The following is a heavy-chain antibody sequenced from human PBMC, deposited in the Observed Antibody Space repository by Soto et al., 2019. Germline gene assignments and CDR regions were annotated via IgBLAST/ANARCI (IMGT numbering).Heavy chain of an antibody. D-gene: IGHD3-10*01. J-gene: IGHJ4*02. Sequence: SETLSLTCTVSGGSISSYYCSWIRQPPGKGLEWIGYIYYTGSTNYNPSLKSRVTISVDTSKNQFSLRLSSVTAADTAVYYCATFRGPHRGNFDYWGQGTLVTVSS. CDR1: GGSISSYY. V-gene: IGHV4-59*01. CDR2: IYYTGST. CDR3: ATFRGPHRGNFDY.